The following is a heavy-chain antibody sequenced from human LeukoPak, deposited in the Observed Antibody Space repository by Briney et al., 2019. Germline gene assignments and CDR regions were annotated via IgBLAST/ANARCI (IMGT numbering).Heavy chain of an antibody. CDR3: ASTLNPYSSSAPFDY. CDR2: INPNSGGT. Sequence: ASVNVSCKASGYTFTGYYMHWVRQAPGQGLEWMGRINPNSGGTNYAQKFQGRVTMTRDTSTSTVYMELSSLRSEDTAVYYCASTLNPYSSSAPFDYWGQGTLVTVSS. CDR1: GYTFTGYY. D-gene: IGHD6-6*01. J-gene: IGHJ4*02. V-gene: IGHV1-2*06.